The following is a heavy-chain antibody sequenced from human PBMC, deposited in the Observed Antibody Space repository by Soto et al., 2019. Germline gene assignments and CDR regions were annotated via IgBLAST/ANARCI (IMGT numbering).Heavy chain of an antibody. CDR2: LSYDGDKE. CDR3: GKGLMGEQWLGVMHY. CDR1: GFSFSDYG. V-gene: IGHV3-30*18. J-gene: IGHJ4*02. Sequence: QVQLEESGGNVVQPGRSLRLSCAASGFSFSDYGMHWVRQAPGKGLESVALLSYDGDKEYYADSVKGRFTISRDNSKNTVFLQMRRMRPEDTAVYYCGKGLMGEQWLGVMHYWGQGTLVSVSS. D-gene: IGHD6-19*01.